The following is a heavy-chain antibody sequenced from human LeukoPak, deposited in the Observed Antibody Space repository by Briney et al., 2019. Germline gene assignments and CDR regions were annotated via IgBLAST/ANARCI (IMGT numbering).Heavy chain of an antibody. CDR3: ARGSRGYGIKYRDY. V-gene: IGHV4-61*01. CDR1: GGSITSGSYY. CDR2: IYYTGSA. D-gene: IGHD3-22*01. J-gene: IGHJ4*02. Sequence: SETLSLTCTVSGGSITSGSYYWSWIRQPPGKGLDSIGNIYYTGSANYNPSLKSRVIISVDTSKNQFSLKLSSVSAADTAVYYCARGSRGYGIKYRDYWGQGTLVTVSS.